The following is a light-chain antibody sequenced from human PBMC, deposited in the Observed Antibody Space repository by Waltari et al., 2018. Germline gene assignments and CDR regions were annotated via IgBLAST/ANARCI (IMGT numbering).Light chain of an antibody. Sequence: DIQMTQAPASMSASVGDRVTITCRASHSISSYLNWYQQKPGKTPKHLIYAASSLQSGVTSSFCGSGSGTDFTITICSLQPEDFATYYCQQSYSTPLTFDGGTKVEI. CDR1: HSISSY. CDR2: AAS. J-gene: IGKJ4*01. CDR3: QQSYSTPLT. V-gene: IGKV1-39*01.